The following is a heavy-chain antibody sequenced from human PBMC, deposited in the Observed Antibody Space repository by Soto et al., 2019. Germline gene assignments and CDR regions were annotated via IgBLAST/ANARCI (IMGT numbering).Heavy chain of an antibody. D-gene: IGHD2-15*01. Sequence: ASVKVSCKASGYTFTSDGISWVRQAPGQGLEWMGWISAYNGNTNYAQKLQGRVTMTTDTSTSTAYMELRSLRSDDTAVYYCASRYCSGGSCYSDPWGPGPLVTVSS. CDR1: GYTFTSDG. V-gene: IGHV1-18*01. J-gene: IGHJ5*02. CDR3: ASRYCSGGSCYSDP. CDR2: ISAYNGNT.